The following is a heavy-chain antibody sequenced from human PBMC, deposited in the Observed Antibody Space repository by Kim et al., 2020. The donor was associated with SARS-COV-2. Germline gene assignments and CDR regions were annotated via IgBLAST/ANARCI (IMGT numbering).Heavy chain of an antibody. CDR2: IHHKGDT. CDR1: GVSISSSDF. CDR3: ARCHADSNSFRLAP. J-gene: IGHJ5*02. Sequence: SETLSLTCAVSGVSISSSDFWSWVRPPPGQVLEWTGIIHHKGDTTYNPSLMSRFTMSLDKSTNQFSVHLTTLTAADTAVYYCARCHADSNSFRLAPWG. V-gene: IGHV4-4*02. D-gene: IGHD3-22*01.